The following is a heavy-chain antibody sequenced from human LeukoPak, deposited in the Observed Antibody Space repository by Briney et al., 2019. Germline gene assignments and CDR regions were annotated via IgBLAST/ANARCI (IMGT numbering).Heavy chain of an antibody. D-gene: IGHD3-22*01. Sequence: GASVKGSCKASGYTFSDHYMHWVRQAPGQGLEWMGGFDPEDGETIYAQKFQGRVTMNEDTSTDTAYMELSSPRSEDTAVYYCATAAIGPPGRGYYDSSGYNDAFDIWGQGTMVTVSS. CDR3: ATAAIGPPGRGYYDSSGYNDAFDI. J-gene: IGHJ3*02. V-gene: IGHV1-24*01. CDR2: FDPEDGET. CDR1: GYTFSDHY.